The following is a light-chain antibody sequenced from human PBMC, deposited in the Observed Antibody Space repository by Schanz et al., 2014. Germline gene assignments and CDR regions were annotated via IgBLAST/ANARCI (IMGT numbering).Light chain of an antibody. CDR2: GAS. CDR1: QSVSSSY. V-gene: IGKV3-20*01. J-gene: IGKJ2*01. Sequence: EIVMTQSPATLSVSPGERATLSCRASQSVSSSYLAWYQQKPGQAPRLLIYGASSRATGIPDRFSGSGSGTDFTLTISRLEPEDFAVYYCQQYGRSPPETFGQGTKLEIK. CDR3: QQYGRSPPET.